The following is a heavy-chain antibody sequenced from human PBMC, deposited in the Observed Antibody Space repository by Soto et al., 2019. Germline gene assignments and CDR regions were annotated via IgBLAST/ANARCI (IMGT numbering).Heavy chain of an antibody. J-gene: IGHJ4*02. CDR1: GGSINSGSYY. V-gene: IGHV4-39*01. CDR3: VRRVGWAAGQYYFDY. Sequence: QLQLQESGPGLVKPSETLSLTCGVSGGSINSGSYYWGWIRQPPGKGLEWIGIIYYTGSTSYNVSLESRATISADVSGDEFSLKLTSMTAADTAIYYCVRRVGWAAGQYYFDYWGQGILVTVSS. CDR2: IYYTGST. D-gene: IGHD4-4*01.